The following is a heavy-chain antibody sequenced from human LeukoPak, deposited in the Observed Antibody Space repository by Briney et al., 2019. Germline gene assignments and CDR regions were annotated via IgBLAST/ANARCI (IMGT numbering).Heavy chain of an antibody. CDR1: GFTFSNYG. D-gene: IGHD6-13*01. J-gene: IGHJ4*02. V-gene: IGHV3-48*02. CDR2: ISSSSDAI. Sequence: GGSLRLSCVASGFTFSNYGMNWVRQAPGKGLEWVSYISSSSDAIYYADSVKGRFTISRDNAKNSLYLEMNSLRDEDTAVYYCAIHPIKQQLVLVDYWGQGTLVTVSS. CDR3: AIHPIKQQLVLVDY.